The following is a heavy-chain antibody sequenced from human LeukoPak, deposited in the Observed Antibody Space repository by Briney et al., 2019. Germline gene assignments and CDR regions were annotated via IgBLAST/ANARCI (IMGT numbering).Heavy chain of an antibody. CDR2: IYYSGST. D-gene: IGHD3-22*01. Sequence: PSETLSLTCTVSGGSISSNTYYWGWIRQPPGKGLEWIGYIYYSGSTNYNPSLKSRVTISVDTSKNQFSLKLTSVTAADTAVYYCAREDYENSGFFDSWGQGTLVAVSS. CDR3: AREDYENSGFFDS. V-gene: IGHV4-61*05. CDR1: GGSISSNTYY. J-gene: IGHJ4*02.